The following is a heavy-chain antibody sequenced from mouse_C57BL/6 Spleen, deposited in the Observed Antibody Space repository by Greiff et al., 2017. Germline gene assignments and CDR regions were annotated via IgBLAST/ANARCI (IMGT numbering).Heavy chain of an antibody. CDR2: INPSTGGT. V-gene: IGHV1-42*01. CDR3: ARWGTLDY. J-gene: IGHJ2*01. D-gene: IGHD3-3*01. Sequence: EVQGVESGPELVKPGASVKISCKASGYSFTGYYMNWVKQSPEKSLEWIGEINPSTGGTTYNQKFKAKATLTVDKSSSTAYMQLKSLTSEDSAVYYCARWGTLDYWGQGTTLTVAS. CDR1: GYSFTGYY.